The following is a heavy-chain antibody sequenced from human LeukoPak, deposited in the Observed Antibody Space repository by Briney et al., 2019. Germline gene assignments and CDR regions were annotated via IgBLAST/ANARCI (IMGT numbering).Heavy chain of an antibody. CDR1: GFTVSSNY. D-gene: IGHD3-22*01. CDR3: ARDDYYDSSEDYYGMDV. Sequence: PGGSLRLSCAASGFTVSSNYMGWVRQAPGKGLEWVSVIYSGGSTYYADSVKGRFTISRDNSKNTLYLQMNSLRAEDTAVYYCARDDYYDSSEDYYGMDVWGQGTTVTVSS. V-gene: IGHV3-66*01. CDR2: IYSGGST. J-gene: IGHJ6*02.